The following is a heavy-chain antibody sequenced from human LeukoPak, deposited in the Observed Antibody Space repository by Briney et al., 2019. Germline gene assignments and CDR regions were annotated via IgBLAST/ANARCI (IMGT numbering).Heavy chain of an antibody. V-gene: IGHV3-30*03. J-gene: IGHJ3*02. CDR2: ISYDGSNK. Sequence: GGSLRLSCAASGFTFSSYGMHWVRQAPGKGLEWVAVISYDGSNKYSADSVKGRFIISRDISKNTLYLQMNSLRAEDSALYYCARGGRGSAAVVAPRSFDIWGQGTMVTVSS. CDR1: GFTFSSYG. D-gene: IGHD3-22*01. CDR3: ARGGRGSAAVVAPRSFDI.